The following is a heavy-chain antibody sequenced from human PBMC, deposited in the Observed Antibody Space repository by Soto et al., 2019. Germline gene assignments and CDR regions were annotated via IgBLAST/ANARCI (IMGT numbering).Heavy chain of an antibody. D-gene: IGHD2-21*02. CDR1: GGSISSGGYY. CDR3: ARDRIGDSLSYYYYYMDV. V-gene: IGHV4-31*03. CDR2: IYYSGST. J-gene: IGHJ6*03. Sequence: SETLSLTCTVSGGSISSGGYYWSWIRQHPGKGLEWIGYIYYSGSTYYNPSLKSRVTISVDTSKNQFSLKLSSVTAADTAVYYCARDRIGDSLSYYYYYMDVWGKGTTVTVSS.